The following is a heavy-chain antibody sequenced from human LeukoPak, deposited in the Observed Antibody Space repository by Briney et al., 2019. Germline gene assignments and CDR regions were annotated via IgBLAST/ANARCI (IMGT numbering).Heavy chain of an antibody. CDR2: IYYGGST. J-gene: IGHJ3*02. Sequence: SETLSLTCTVSGGSISSYYWSWIRQPPGKGLEWIGYIYYGGSTNYNPSLKSRVTISVDTSKNQFSLKLSSVTAADTAVYYCARRAPTYYYDSSNAFDIWGQGTMVTVSS. CDR3: ARRAPTYYYDSSNAFDI. CDR1: GGSISSYY. V-gene: IGHV4-59*08. D-gene: IGHD3-22*01.